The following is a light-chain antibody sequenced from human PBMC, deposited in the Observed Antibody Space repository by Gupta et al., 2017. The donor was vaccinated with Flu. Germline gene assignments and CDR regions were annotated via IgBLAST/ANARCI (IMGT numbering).Light chain of an antibody. CDR3: SSYAGSSFV. V-gene: IGLV2-11*01. CDR2: DVT. J-gene: IGLJ1*01. Sequence: SALTHPRPVSESPGQSVTISCTGTGSDVGAYDYVSWYQHHPDKAPKLIIFDVTNRPSGVPDRFSGSKSGKTASLTISGLQAEDEADYFCSSYAGSSFVFGTGTKVTVL. CDR1: GSDVGAYDY.